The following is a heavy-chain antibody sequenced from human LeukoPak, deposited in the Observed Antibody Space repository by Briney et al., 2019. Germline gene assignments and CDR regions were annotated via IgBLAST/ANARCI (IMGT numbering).Heavy chain of an antibody. D-gene: IGHD3-22*01. Sequence: GESLKISCKGSGYRFTNYWIGWVRQKPGRGLEWMGIIYPGDSDTRYSPSFQGQVTISADTYTATAYLQWSSLKASDTAMYYCARHARHYDNDKYFFDYWGQGTLVTVSS. V-gene: IGHV5-51*01. CDR3: ARHARHYDNDKYFFDY. CDR2: IYPGDSDT. J-gene: IGHJ4*02. CDR1: GYRFTNYW.